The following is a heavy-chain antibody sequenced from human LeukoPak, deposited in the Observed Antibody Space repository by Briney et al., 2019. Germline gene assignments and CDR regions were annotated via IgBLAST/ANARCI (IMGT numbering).Heavy chain of an antibody. CDR2: IYYSGST. D-gene: IGHD3-22*01. V-gene: IGHV4-39*07. CDR3: ARYDSSGYYGDY. Sequence: SETLSLTCTVSGGSISSSSYYWGWIRQPPGKGLEWIGSIYYSGSTYYNPSLKSRVTISVDTSKNQFSLKLSSVTAADTAVYYCARYDSSGYYGDYWGQGTLVTVSS. J-gene: IGHJ4*02. CDR1: GGSISSSSYY.